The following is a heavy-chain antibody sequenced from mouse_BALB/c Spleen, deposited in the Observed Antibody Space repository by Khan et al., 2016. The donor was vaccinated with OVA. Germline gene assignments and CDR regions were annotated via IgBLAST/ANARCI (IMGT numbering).Heavy chain of an antibody. Sequence: QVQLKESGAEMVRPGASVKLSCKASGYTFTNYWINWVKQRPGQGLEWIGKIYPSDSYTNYNQKFKDMATLTVDKSSSTAYMQLSSPTSEDSAVYYCTRGDPGNFDYWGQGTTLTVSS. CDR3: TRGDPGNFDY. CDR1: GYTFTNYW. V-gene: IGHV1-69*02. CDR2: IYPSDSYT. D-gene: IGHD2-13*01. J-gene: IGHJ2*01.